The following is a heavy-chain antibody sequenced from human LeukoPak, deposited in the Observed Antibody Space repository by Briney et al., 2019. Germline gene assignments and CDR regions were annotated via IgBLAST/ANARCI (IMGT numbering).Heavy chain of an antibody. CDR3: AKVGLTVTTILDYFVY. D-gene: IGHD4-11*01. V-gene: IGHV3-23*01. J-gene: IGHJ4*02. CDR2: ISPSGGIT. CDR1: GFTFSSHG. Sequence: PGGSLRLSCAASGFTFSSHGMNWVRQAPGKGLEWVSGISPSGGITYYTDSVKGRFTISRDNSENTLYLQMNSLRPEDTAVYYCAKVGLTVTTILDYFVYWGQGTLVTVSS.